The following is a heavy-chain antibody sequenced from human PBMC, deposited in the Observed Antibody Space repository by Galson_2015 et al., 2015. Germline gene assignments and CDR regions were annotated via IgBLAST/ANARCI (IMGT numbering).Heavy chain of an antibody. CDR3: ARQRRDITGTTSYFDY. V-gene: IGHV4-39*01. CDR2: MYYSGST. CDR1: GGSISSSPYY. J-gene: IGHJ4*02. D-gene: IGHD1-7*01. Sequence: SETLSLTCTVSGGSISSSPYYWGWIRQPPGKGLEWIGSMYYSGSTYYNLSLKSRVTISVDTSKNQFSLKLSSVTAADTAVYYCARQRRDITGTTSYFDYWGQGTLVTVSS.